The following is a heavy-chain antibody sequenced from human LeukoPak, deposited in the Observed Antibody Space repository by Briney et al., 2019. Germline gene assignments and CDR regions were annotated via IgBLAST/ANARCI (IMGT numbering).Heavy chain of an antibody. Sequence: SETLSLTCTVSGGSISSYYWSWIRQPPGKGLEWIGYIYYSGSTNYNPSLKSRVTISVDTSKNQFSLKLSSVTAADTAVYYCATLSEAAGPLDYWGQGTLVTVSS. CDR2: IYYSGST. D-gene: IGHD6-13*01. V-gene: IGHV4-59*01. CDR3: ATLSEAAGPLDY. J-gene: IGHJ4*02. CDR1: GGSISSYY.